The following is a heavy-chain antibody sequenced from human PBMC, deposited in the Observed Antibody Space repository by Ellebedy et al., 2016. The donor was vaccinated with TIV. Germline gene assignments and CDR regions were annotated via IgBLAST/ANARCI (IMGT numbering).Heavy chain of an antibody. J-gene: IGHJ4*02. Sequence: GESLKISCAASGFTFSSYAMHWVRQAPGKGLEWVAVISYDGSNTYYADSVKGRFTISRDNSKNTLYLQMNSLRAEDTAVYYCARDRYSSPSEVYFDYWGQGTLVTVSS. CDR3: ARDRYSSPSEVYFDY. D-gene: IGHD6-13*01. V-gene: IGHV3-30-3*01. CDR2: ISYDGSNT. CDR1: GFTFSSYA.